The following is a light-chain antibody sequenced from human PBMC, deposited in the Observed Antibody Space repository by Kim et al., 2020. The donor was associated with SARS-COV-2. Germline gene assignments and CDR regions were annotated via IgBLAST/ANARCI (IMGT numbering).Light chain of an antibody. V-gene: IGLV3-19*01. Sequence: SSELTQDPAVSVALGQTVRITCQGDSLRSYYAIWYQQKPRQAPVLVIYGRNNRPSGSPDRFSGSASGNTASLTISGAQAEDEAEFYCQSRDSGGNVLFGGGTQLTVL. CDR1: SLRSYY. CDR2: GRN. CDR3: QSRDSGGNVL. J-gene: IGLJ2*01.